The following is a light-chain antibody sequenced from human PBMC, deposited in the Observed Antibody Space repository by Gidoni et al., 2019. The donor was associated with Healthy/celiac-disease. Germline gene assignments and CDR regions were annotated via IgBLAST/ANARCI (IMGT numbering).Light chain of an antibody. CDR3: QQYGSSRT. Sequence: EIVLTQSPVTMSLSPGERATLSYMASQSFRSSYLTWYQQKPGQAPRLLIYGASSRATGIPDRFSGSGSGTDFTLTISRLEPEDVAVYYCQQYGSSRTFGQGTKVEIK. V-gene: IGKV3-20*01. CDR1: QSFRSSY. J-gene: IGKJ1*01. CDR2: GAS.